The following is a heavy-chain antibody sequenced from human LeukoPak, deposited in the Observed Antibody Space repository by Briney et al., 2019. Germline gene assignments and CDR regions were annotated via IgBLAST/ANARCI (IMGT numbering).Heavy chain of an antibody. CDR2: INSDGSST. D-gene: IGHD1-26*01. J-gene: IGHJ4*02. CDR3: ASLWDGGY. Sequence: GGSLRLSCAASGFTFSTYWMHWVRQAPRKGLVWVSRINSDGSSTSYADSVKGRFTISRDNAKSTLYLQMNSLRADDTAVYYCASLWDGGYWGQGTLVTVSS. V-gene: IGHV3-74*01. CDR1: GFTFSTYW.